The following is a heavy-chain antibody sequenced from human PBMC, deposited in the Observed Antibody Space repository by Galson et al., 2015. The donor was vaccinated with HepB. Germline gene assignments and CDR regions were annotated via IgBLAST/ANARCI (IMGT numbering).Heavy chain of an antibody. Sequence: TLSLTCTVSGGSISGGDYYLSWIRQHPGKGLEWIGNIYYSGSTYYNSSLKRRVAISVDTSKNQFSLKLSSVTAADTAVYYCAREIPHDAFDVWGQGTMVTVSS. V-gene: IGHV4-30-4*01. CDR1: GGSISGGDYY. CDR3: AREIPHDAFDV. CDR2: IYYSGST. J-gene: IGHJ3*01.